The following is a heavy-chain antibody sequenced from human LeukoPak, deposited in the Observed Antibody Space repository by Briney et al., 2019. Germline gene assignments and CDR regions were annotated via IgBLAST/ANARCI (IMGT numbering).Heavy chain of an antibody. CDR3: ARVSYRRFDY. CDR2: IYYSGST. D-gene: IGHD4-11*01. Sequence: SETLSLTCTVSGGSISSYYWSWIRQPPGKGLEWIGYIYYSGSTNYNPSLKSRVTISVDTSKNQFSLRLSSVTAADTAVHYCARVSYRRFDYWGQGNLVTVSS. V-gene: IGHV4-59*08. J-gene: IGHJ4*02. CDR1: GGSISSYY.